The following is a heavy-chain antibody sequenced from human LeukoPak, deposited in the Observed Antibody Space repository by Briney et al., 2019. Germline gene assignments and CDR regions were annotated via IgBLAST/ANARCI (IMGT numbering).Heavy chain of an antibody. V-gene: IGHV3-21*01. Sequence: GSLRLSCAASGFTVSSNYMSWVRQAPGKGLEWVSSISGSSTDIYYADSVKGRFTISRDNAKNLLYLQINSLRAEDTAIYYCARRGYYDNSGYDYWGQGTLVTVSS. CDR1: GFTVSSNY. CDR3: ARRGYYDNSGYDY. D-gene: IGHD3-22*01. J-gene: IGHJ4*02. CDR2: ISGSSTDI.